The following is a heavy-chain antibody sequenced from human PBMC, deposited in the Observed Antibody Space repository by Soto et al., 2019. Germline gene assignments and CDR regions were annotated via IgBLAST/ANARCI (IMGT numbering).Heavy chain of an antibody. CDR1: GGSISSGGYY. Sequence: QVQLQESGPGLVKPSQTLSLTCTVSGGSISSGGYYWSWIRQHPGKGLEWIGYIYYSGSTYYNPSLKSRVXXAXDXXKNQFSLKLSSVTAADTAVYYCAIGGSGSYRWFDPWGQGTLVTVSS. CDR2: IYYSGST. J-gene: IGHJ5*02. V-gene: IGHV4-31*03. CDR3: AIGGSGSYRWFDP. D-gene: IGHD3-10*01.